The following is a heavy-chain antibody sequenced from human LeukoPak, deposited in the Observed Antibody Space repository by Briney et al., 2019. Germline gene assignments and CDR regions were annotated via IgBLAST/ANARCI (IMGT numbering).Heavy chain of an antibody. D-gene: IGHD5-24*01. J-gene: IGHJ4*02. Sequence: SGGSLRLSCAASGFTFSTYDMHWVRQAAGEGLEWVSGIGAAGDTYYPGSVKGRFTISRENAKNFLFLQMNSLGVGDTAVYYCARAARINGYNYFDYWGQGTLVTVSS. CDR3: ARAARINGYNYFDY. CDR2: IGAAGDT. V-gene: IGHV3-13*01. CDR1: GFTFSTYD.